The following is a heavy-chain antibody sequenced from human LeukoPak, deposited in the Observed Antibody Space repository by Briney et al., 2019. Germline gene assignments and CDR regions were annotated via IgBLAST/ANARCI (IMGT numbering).Heavy chain of an antibody. D-gene: IGHD2-15*01. CDR2: IYTSGST. V-gene: IGHV4-4*07. CDR1: GGSISSYY. Sequence: PSETLSLTCTVSGGSISSYYWSWIRQPAGKGLEWIGRIYTSGSTNYNPSLKSRVTMSVDTSKNQFSLKLSSVTAADTAVYYCARTNPTYCSGGSCYGILAFDIWGQGTMVTVSS. CDR3: ARTNPTYCSGGSCYGILAFDI. J-gene: IGHJ3*02.